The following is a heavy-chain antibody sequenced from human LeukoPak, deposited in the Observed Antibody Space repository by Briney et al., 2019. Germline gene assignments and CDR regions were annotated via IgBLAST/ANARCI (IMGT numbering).Heavy chain of an antibody. J-gene: IGHJ6*02. D-gene: IGHD2-15*01. CDR1: GFTFSNAW. CDR3: TTPYRGPGGSCYSCDYYYGMDV. V-gene: IGHV3-15*07. CDR2: IKSKADGGTT. Sequence: PGGSLRLSCAASGFTFSNAWMNWVRQAPGKGLEWVGRIKSKADGGTTDYAAPVKGRFTISRDDSKNTLYLQMNSLKTEDTAVYYCTTPYRGPGGSCYSCDYYYGMDVWGQGTTVTVSS.